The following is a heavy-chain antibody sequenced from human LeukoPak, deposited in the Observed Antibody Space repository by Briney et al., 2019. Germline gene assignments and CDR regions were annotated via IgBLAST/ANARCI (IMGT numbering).Heavy chain of an antibody. CDR3: AKDQDYHDSVDAFDI. J-gene: IGHJ3*02. Sequence: GGSLRLSCAASGFSFSSYAMTWVRQAPGKGLEWVSAISGSGGSTYYADSVKGRFTISRDNSKNTLYLQMNSLRAEDTAVYYCAKDQDYHDSVDAFDIWGQGTMVTVSS. CDR1: GFSFSSYA. CDR2: ISGSGGST. D-gene: IGHD3-22*01. V-gene: IGHV3-23*01.